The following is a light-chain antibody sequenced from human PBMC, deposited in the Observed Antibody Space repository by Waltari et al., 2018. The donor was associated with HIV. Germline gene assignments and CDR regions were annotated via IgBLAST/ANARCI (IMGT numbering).Light chain of an antibody. J-gene: IGLJ3*02. CDR3: GSYSTGSALVV. CDR2: AVI. Sequence: QSALTQPASVSGSPGQSITIHCTGAFSDIGTYDHVSWYQQHPGRAPKLLIYAVIHRPSGVSNRFSASKSGNTASLTISGLQSDDEADYYCGSYSTGSALVVFGGGTKVTVL. V-gene: IGLV2-14*03. CDR1: FSDIGTYDH.